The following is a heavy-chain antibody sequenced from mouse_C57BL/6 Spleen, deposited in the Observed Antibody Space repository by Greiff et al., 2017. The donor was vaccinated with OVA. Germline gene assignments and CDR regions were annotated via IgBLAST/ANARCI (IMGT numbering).Heavy chain of an antibody. CDR1: GFTFSSYG. J-gene: IGHJ3*01. D-gene: IGHD3-2*02. Sequence: EVQLQESGGDLVKPGGSLKLSCAASGFTFSSYGMSWVRQTPDKRLEWVATISSGGSYTYYPDSVKGRFTISRDNAKNTLYLQMSSLKSEDTAMYYCASSTAQDAWFAYWGQGTLVTVSA. V-gene: IGHV5-6*01. CDR2: ISSGGSYT. CDR3: ASSTAQDAWFAY.